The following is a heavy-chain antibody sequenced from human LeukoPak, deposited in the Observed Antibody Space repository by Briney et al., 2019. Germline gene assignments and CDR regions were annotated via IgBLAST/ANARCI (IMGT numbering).Heavy chain of an antibody. Sequence: PGGSLRLSCTASGFNFSTYWMTWVRQVPGKGLEWVANIKEDGSEIYYVDSVKGRFTISRDNAKNSLYLQMNSLRADDTAVYHCARASSSGPPGDYCDHWGQGTLVTVSS. CDR1: GFNFSTYW. J-gene: IGHJ4*02. CDR2: IKEDGSEI. CDR3: ARASSSGPPGDYCDH. V-gene: IGHV3-7*01. D-gene: IGHD3-22*01.